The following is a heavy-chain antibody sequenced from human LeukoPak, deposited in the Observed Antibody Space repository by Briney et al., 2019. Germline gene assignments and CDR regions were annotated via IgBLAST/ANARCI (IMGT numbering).Heavy chain of an antibody. V-gene: IGHV3-30*04. CDR3: ARGRGVRYDAFDI. D-gene: IGHD3-16*01. Sequence: GRSLRLSCAASGFTFSSYAMHWVRQAPGKGLEWVAVISYDGSNKYYADSVKGRFTIPRDNSKNTLYLQMNSLRAEDTAVYYCARGRGVRYDAFDIWGQGTMVTVSS. CDR2: ISYDGSNK. CDR1: GFTFSSYA. J-gene: IGHJ3*02.